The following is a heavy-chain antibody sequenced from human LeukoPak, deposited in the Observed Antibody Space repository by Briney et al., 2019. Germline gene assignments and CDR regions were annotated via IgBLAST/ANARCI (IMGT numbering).Heavy chain of an antibody. V-gene: IGHV1-69*01. D-gene: IGHD2-2*02. CDR3: ARDMGCSSITCYSVPYDAFDI. Sequence: SVKVSCKASGGTFSSYAISWVRQAPGQGLKWMGGIIPIFGTANCAQKFQDRVTITADESTSTAYMELSSLRSEDTAVYYCARDMGCSSITCYSVPYDAFDIWGQGTMVTVSS. J-gene: IGHJ3*02. CDR1: GGTFSSYA. CDR2: IIPIFGTA.